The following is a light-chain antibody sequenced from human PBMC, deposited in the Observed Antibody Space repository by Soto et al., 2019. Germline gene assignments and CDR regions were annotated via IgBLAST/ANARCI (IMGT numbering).Light chain of an antibody. CDR3: NSYTTSSTHV. CDR1: SSDVGGYNY. CDR2: DVS. J-gene: IGLJ1*01. V-gene: IGLV2-14*03. Sequence: QSVLTQPASVSGSPGQSITISCTGTSSDVGGYNYVSWYQQHPGKAPKLIIYDVSNRPSGVSNRFSGSKSGNTASLTISGLQADYEADYYCNSYTTSSTHVFGTVTEVPDL.